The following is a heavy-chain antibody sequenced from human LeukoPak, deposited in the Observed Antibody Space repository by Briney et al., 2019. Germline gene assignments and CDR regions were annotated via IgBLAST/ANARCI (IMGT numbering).Heavy chain of an antibody. D-gene: IGHD3-22*01. Sequence: ASVKVSCKASGYTFTSYAMNWVRQAPGQGLEWMGWINTNTGNPTYAQGFTGRFVFSLDTSVSTAYLQISSLKAEDTAVYYCARDQSIDYDSSGYSTNWFDPWGQGTLVTVSS. CDR3: ARDQSIDYDSSGYSTNWFDP. CDR1: GYTFTSYA. V-gene: IGHV7-4-1*02. J-gene: IGHJ5*02. CDR2: INTNTGNP.